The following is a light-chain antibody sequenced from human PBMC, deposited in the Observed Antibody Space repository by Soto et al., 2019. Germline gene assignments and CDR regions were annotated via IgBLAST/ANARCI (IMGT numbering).Light chain of an antibody. CDR3: AAWDDSLNGHVV. CDR2: GNN. V-gene: IGLV1-44*01. J-gene: IGLJ2*01. CDR1: SSNIGRNT. Sequence: VLTQPPSASGTPGQRVTISCSGSSSNIGRNTVNWYQQLPGTAPKLLIYGNNQRPSGVPARISGSKSGTSASLAISGLQSEDEADYYCAAWDDSLNGHVVFGGGTKLTVL.